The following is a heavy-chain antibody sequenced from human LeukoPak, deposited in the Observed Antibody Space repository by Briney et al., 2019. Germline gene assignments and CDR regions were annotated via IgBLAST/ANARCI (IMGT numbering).Heavy chain of an antibody. CDR1: GGSINTPNYY. J-gene: IGHJ6*03. Sequence: KASETLSLTCTVSGGSINTPNYYWGWIRQTPGKGLEWIGNIFYSGGTYYSPSLTSRVTISLDTSRNQFSLKLSSVTAADTAVYYCARGRSWIQPRNYYYYMDVWGKGTTVTVSS. CDR3: ARGRSWIQPRNYYYYMDV. D-gene: IGHD5-18*01. CDR2: IFYSGGT. V-gene: IGHV4-39*07.